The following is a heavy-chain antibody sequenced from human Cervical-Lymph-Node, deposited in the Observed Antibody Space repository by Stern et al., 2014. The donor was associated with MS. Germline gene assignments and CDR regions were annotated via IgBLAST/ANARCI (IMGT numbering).Heavy chain of an antibody. J-gene: IGHJ4*02. D-gene: IGHD3-10*01. CDR1: GFTFSSYA. Sequence: EVQLVESGGGLVQPGGSLRLSCEASGFTFSSYAMNWVRQAPGKGLEWVSNIGGRGFTTDYADSVKGRFTISRDESKSTLYLQMNSLRAEDTAMYYCTKAKTKGIDYQNFGFDYWGQGTLVIVSS. CDR2: IGGRGFTT. V-gene: IGHV3-23*04. CDR3: TKAKTKGIDYQNFGFDY.